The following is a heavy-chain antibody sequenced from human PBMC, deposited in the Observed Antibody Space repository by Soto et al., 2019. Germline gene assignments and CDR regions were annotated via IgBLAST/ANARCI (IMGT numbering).Heavy chain of an antibody. Sequence: ASVKVSCKASGYTFTSYYMHWVRQAPGQGLEWMGRMNPNSGSTGYAQKFQGRVTMTRNTSISTAYMELSSLRSEDTAVYYCARGITIFGVVPGWGQGTLVTVSS. V-gene: IGHV1-8*02. CDR1: GYTFTSYY. J-gene: IGHJ4*02. CDR2: MNPNSGST. CDR3: ARGITIFGVVPG. D-gene: IGHD3-3*01.